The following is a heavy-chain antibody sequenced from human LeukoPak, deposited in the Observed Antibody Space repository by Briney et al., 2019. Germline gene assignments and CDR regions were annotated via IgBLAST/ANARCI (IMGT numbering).Heavy chain of an antibody. CDR2: IYPGDSDT. Sequence: GESLKISCKGSGFTFSSYWIGWVRQMPGKGLEWMGIIYPGDSDTRYSPSFQGQVTISADKSISTAYLQWSSLKASDSAMYYCAKLSISAMTMIGVHMRRNWYFDLWGRGTLVTVSS. V-gene: IGHV5-51*01. CDR3: AKLSISAMTMIGVHMRRNWYFDL. CDR1: GFTFSSYW. D-gene: IGHD3-22*01. J-gene: IGHJ2*01.